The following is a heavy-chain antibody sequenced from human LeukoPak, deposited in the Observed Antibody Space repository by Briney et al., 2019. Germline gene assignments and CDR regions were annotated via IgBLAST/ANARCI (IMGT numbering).Heavy chain of an antibody. V-gene: IGHV5-51*01. D-gene: IGHD6-19*01. CDR3: ATRYSSGWYDTFDI. CDR1: GYSFTSYW. CDR2: IYPGDSDT. J-gene: IGHJ3*02. Sequence: GESPKISCKGSGYSFTSYWIGWVRQMPGNGLEWMGIIYPGDSDTRYSPSFQGQVTISADKSINTAYLQWNSLKASDTAMYYCATRYSSGWYDTFDIWGQGTMVTVSS.